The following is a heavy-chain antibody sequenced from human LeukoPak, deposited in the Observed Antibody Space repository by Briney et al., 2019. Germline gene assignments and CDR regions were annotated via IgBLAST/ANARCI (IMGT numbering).Heavy chain of an antibody. CDR3: TRDPRHFDS. J-gene: IGHJ5*01. CDR2: ISGSGHDI. CDR1: GFTFSDSY. Sequence: TGGSLRLSCAASGFTFSDSYMTWVRQAPGKGVEWVAYISGSGHDINYSDSVKGRFTISRDNAKNSLYLQMSSLRVEDTAVYYCTRDPRHFDSCGQGTLVTVSS. V-gene: IGHV3-11*04. D-gene: IGHD6-6*01.